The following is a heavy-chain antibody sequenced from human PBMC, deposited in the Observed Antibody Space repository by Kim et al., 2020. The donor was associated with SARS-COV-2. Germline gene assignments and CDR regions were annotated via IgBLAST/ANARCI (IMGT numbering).Heavy chain of an antibody. CDR1: GFTFSSYS. V-gene: IGHV3-21*01. CDR2: ISSSSSYI. Sequence: GGSLRLSCAASGFTFSSYSMNWVRQAPGKGLEWVSSISSSSSYIYYADSVKGRFTISRDNAKNSLYLQMNSLRAEDTAVYYCARDGALPGTANYYGMDVWGQGTTVTVSS. D-gene: IGHD3-16*01. CDR3: ARDGALPGTANYYGMDV. J-gene: IGHJ6*02.